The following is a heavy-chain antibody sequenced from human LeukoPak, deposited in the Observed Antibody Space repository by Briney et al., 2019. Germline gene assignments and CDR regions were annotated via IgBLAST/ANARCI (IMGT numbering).Heavy chain of an antibody. CDR3: ARELDTAMGERMAFDI. J-gene: IGHJ3*02. D-gene: IGHD5-18*01. CDR2: INPSGGST. V-gene: IGHV1-46*01. CDR1: GYTFTSYY. Sequence: ASVKVSCKASGYTFTSYYMHWVRQAPGQGLEWMGIINPSGGSTSYAQKFQGRVTMTRDTSTSTVYMELSSLRSEDTAVYYCARELDTAMGERMAFDIWGQGTMVTVSS.